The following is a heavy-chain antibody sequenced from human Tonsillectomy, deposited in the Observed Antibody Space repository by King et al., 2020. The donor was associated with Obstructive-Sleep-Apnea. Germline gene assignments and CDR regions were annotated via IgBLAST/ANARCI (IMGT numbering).Heavy chain of an antibody. CDR3: ASSQSVSTGGY. CDR2: ISSSSSYI. D-gene: IGHD4-17*01. V-gene: IGHV3-21*01. Sequence: VQLVESGGGLVKPGGSLRLSCAASGFTFSSYSMNWVRQAPGKGLEWVSSISSSSSYIYYADSVKGRFTISRDNAKNSLYLQMNSLRAEDTALYYCASSQSVSTGGYWGQGTLVTVSS. CDR1: GFTFSSYS. J-gene: IGHJ4*02.